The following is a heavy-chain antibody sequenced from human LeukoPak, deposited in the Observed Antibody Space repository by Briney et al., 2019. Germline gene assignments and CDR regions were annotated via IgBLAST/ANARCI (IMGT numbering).Heavy chain of an antibody. CDR2: ISTSSLNTI. J-gene: IGHJ4*02. D-gene: IGHD5/OR15-5a*01. CDR1: GFTFSSFG. V-gene: IGHV3-48*04. CDR3: ARSLSTDFDY. Sequence: GGSLRLSCAASGFTFSSFGMNWVRQAPGKGLEWISYISTSSLNTIHYADSVKGRFTVSRDNAKNSLFLQMNSLRAEDTAVYYCARSLSTDFDYWGQGILVTVSS.